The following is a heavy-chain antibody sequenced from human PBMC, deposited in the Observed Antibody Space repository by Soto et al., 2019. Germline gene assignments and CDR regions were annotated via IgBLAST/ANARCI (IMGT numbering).Heavy chain of an antibody. CDR1: GFSLVTSGVG. CDR2: IYWDDDK. V-gene: IGHV2-5*02. Sequence: SGPTLVNPTQTLTLTCTFSGFSLVTSGVGVGCIREPPGNSLEWLALIYWDDDKRYSPSLKSRLTITKDSSKNQVVLTMTNMDPVDTATYYCAHRPLHFRPYDYWGQGTLVTVSS. CDR3: AHRPLHFRPYDY. J-gene: IGHJ4*02.